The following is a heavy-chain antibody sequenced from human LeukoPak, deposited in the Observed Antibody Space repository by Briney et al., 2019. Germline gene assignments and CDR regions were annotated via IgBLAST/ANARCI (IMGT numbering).Heavy chain of an antibody. CDR2: VQYNGAA. CDR3: AKNVGTGANNAHDP. Sequence: SETLSLTCSVSGASISSNYWSWIRQPPGEGLEWIGSVQYNGAADYNPSLKSRVTISIDTSRNQFPLKLHSVTAADTAVYFCAKNVGTGANNAHDPWGQGTLVTVSS. J-gene: IGHJ5*02. CDR1: GASISSNY. V-gene: IGHV4-59*01. D-gene: IGHD1-26*01.